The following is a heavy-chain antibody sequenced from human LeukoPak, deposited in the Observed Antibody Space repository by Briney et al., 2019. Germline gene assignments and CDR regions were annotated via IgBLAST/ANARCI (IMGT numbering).Heavy chain of an antibody. D-gene: IGHD2-15*01. J-gene: IGHJ4*02. CDR3: ARDGRGCSGDSCYSYFDY. CDR1: GYTFTGYY. CDR2: INPNSGGT. V-gene: IGHV1-2*02. Sequence: ASVKVPCKASGYTFTGYYIYWVRQAPGQGLELMGWINPNSGGTNYAQRFQDRVSMTRDTSIRAAYMELSRLTSDDTAVYYCARDGRGCSGDSCYSYFDYWGQGTLVTVSS.